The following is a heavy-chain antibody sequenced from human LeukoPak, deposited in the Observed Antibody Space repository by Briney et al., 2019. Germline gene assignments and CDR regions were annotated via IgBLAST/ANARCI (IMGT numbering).Heavy chain of an antibody. CDR2: IYYSGST. J-gene: IGHJ5*02. V-gene: IGHV4-59*01. Sequence: SETLSLTCAVSGGPFSGYFWSWIRQPPGKGLEWIGYIYYSGSTNYNPSLKSRVTISVDTSKNQFSLKLSSVTAADTAVYYCARVEVYCSGGSCYFYKFDPWGQGTLVTVSS. CDR3: ARVEVYCSGGSCYFYKFDP. D-gene: IGHD2-15*01. CDR1: GGPFSGYF.